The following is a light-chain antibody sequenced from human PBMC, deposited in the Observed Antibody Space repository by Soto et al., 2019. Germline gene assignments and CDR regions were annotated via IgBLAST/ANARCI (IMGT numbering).Light chain of an antibody. J-gene: IGKJ4*01. Sequence: EIVLTQSPATLSLSPGERATLSCRASQSVSSYLAWYQQKPGQAPRLLIYDASNRATGIPARFSGSGSGTDFTLTISSLAAEDFAVYYCQQPPLTFGGGTKVEIK. CDR2: DAS. V-gene: IGKV3-11*01. CDR1: QSVSSY. CDR3: QQPPLT.